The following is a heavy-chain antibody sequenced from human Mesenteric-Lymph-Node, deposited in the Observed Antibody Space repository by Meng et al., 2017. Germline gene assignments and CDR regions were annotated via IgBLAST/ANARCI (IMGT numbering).Heavy chain of an antibody. Sequence: VELGEFGGGLSKPGGSLSPSGAAFGFTLSNFAMSWVRQAPGKGLEWVSGISDSGDTTFYTDSVKGRFSISRDNSKNTLYLQMISLRAEDTALYYCAKHSGRGAGLEYWGQGTLVTVSS. CDR2: ISDSGDTT. CDR3: AKHSGRGAGLEY. V-gene: IGHV3-23*04. D-gene: IGHD3-10*01. CDR1: GFTLSNFA. J-gene: IGHJ4*02.